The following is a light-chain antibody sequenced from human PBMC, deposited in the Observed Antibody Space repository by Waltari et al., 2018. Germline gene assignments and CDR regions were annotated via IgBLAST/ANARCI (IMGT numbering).Light chain of an antibody. Sequence: QSALTQPASVSGTPGQSITISCSGTTSDVGSSDLVSWYQQHPGEAPKLLICEVFKRPPDTSSRFSCSKSGTSASLAISGLQSEDEADYYCAAWDNTLSGPSFGGGTKVTVL. CDR3: AAWDNTLSGPS. J-gene: IGLJ3*02. CDR1: TSDVGSSDL. V-gene: IGLV2-14*02. CDR2: EVF.